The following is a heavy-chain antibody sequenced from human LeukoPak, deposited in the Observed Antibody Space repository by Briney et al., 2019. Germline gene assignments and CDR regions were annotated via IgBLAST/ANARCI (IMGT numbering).Heavy chain of an antibody. Sequence: ASVKVSFKASGYTFTSYGIHWVRQAPGQRLEWMAWTNGGNGNTKYSQEFQGRVTITRDTSASTAYMELSSLRSEDMAVYYCARWNEAAAGFDYWGQGTLVTVSS. V-gene: IGHV1-3*02. CDR1: GYTFTSYG. J-gene: IGHJ4*02. CDR3: ARWNEAAAGFDY. CDR2: TNGGNGNT. D-gene: IGHD6-13*01.